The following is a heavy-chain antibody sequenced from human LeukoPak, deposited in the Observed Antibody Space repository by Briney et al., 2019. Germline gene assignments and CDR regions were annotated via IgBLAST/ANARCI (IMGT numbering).Heavy chain of an antibody. CDR1: GFTFSSYA. J-gene: IGHJ4*02. D-gene: IGHD3-22*01. CDR2: ISGSGGST. V-gene: IGHV3-23*01. Sequence: PGGSLRLSCAASGFTFSSYAMSWVRQAPGKGLEWVSAISGSGGSTYYADSVKGRFTISRDNSKNTLYLQMNSLRAEDTAVYYCAKFNAYDSSGYYDITFDYWGQGTLVTASS. CDR3: AKFNAYDSSGYYDITFDY.